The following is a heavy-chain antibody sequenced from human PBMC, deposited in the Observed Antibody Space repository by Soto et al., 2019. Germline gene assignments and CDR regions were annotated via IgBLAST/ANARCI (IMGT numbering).Heavy chain of an antibody. CDR2: VTGSGGSA. V-gene: IGHV3-23*01. CDR3: AKDRTTMYDGFDI. J-gene: IGHJ3*02. D-gene: IGHD1-1*01. CDR1: GFTFTTYA. Sequence: GGSLRLSCAASGFTFTTYAMTWVRQAPGKGLKWVSTVTGSGGSAYYADSVQGRFTISRDNSKNTVYLQMSSLRADDTAIYYCAKDRTTMYDGFDIWGQGTMVTV.